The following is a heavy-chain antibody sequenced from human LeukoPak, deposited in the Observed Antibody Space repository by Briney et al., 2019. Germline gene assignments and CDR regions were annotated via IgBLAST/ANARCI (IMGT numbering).Heavy chain of an antibody. J-gene: IGHJ4*02. CDR1: GFTFSNTW. CDR3: TTDTFDSDGYSHDF. V-gene: IGHV3-15*01. CDR2: IKRKVDGETT. Sequence: GESLRLSCSGSGFTFSNTWMSWVRQAPGKGLEWVGRIKRKVDGETTDYAASVKGRISISRDDAESRLYMEMNSLKTEDTAVHYCTTDTFDSDGYSHDFWGQGTLVTVSS. D-gene: IGHD3-22*01.